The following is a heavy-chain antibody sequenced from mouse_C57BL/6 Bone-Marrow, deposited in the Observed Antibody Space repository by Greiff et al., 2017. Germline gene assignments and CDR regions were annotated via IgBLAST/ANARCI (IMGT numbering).Heavy chain of an antibody. V-gene: IGHV1-82*01. D-gene: IGHD2-1*01. CDR3: AKLYGNYCFDY. CDR2: IYPGDGDT. J-gene: IGHJ2*01. CDR1: GYAFSSSW. Sequence: VQLQQSGPELVKPGASVKISCKASGYAFSSSWMNWVKQRPGKGLEWIGRIYPGDGDTNYNGKFKGKATLTADKSSSTAYMQLSSLTSEDSAVYVCAKLYGNYCFDYWGQGTTLTVSS.